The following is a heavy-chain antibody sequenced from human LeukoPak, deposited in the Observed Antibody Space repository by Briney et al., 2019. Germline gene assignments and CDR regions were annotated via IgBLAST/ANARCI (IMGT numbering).Heavy chain of an antibody. CDR1: GDSIRGSSVYY. Sequence: SETLSLTCTLSGDSIRGSSVYYWDWIRQPRGKGLEWIGSIYYRGNTYYNPSLKSRVTISMDTYKNQFSMTLKSVTAADTAVYYCARAIRGYCSSTSCYEIDPWGQGTLATVSS. D-gene: IGHD2-2*01. V-gene: IGHV4-39*07. CDR2: IYYRGNT. J-gene: IGHJ5*02. CDR3: ARAIRGYCSSTSCYEIDP.